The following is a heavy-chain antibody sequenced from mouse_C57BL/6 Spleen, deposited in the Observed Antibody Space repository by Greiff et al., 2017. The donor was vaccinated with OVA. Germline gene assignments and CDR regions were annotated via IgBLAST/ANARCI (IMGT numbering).Heavy chain of an antibody. CDR2: IYPGDGDT. CDR3: ARREDYDRLDY. V-gene: IGHV1-80*01. CDR1: GYAFSSYW. D-gene: IGHD2-4*01. J-gene: IGHJ4*01. Sequence: VQLQQSGAELVKPGASVKISCKASGYAFSSYWMNWVKQRPGKGLEWIGQIYPGDGDTNYNGKFKGKATLTADKSSSTAYMQLSSLTSEDSAVYFCARREDYDRLDYWGQGTSVTVSS.